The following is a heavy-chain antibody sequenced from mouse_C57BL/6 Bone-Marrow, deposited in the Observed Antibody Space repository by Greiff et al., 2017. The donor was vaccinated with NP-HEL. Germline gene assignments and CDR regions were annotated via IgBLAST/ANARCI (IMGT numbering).Heavy chain of an antibody. CDR3: SRVDDGYWFAY. CDR1: GYTFTSYW. J-gene: IGHJ3*01. D-gene: IGHD2-3*01. V-gene: IGHV1-55*01. Sequence: QVQLQQPGAELVKPGASVKMSCKASGYTFTSYWITWVKQRPGQGLEWIGDIYPGSGSTNYNEKFKSKATLTVDTSSSTAYMPLSSLTSEDAAVYYCSRVDDGYWFAYWGQGTLVTVSA. CDR2: IYPGSGST.